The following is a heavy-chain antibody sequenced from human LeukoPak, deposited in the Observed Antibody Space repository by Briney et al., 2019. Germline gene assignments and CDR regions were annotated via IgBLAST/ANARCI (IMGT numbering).Heavy chain of an antibody. CDR1: DGSFSSYY. D-gene: IGHD2-15*01. CDR3: AREHCSDVSCHDNWFDP. J-gene: IGHJ5*02. CDR2: INHSGST. Sequence: SETLSLTCAVYDGSFSSYYWTWIRQSPGKGLEWIGEINHSGSTNFNPSLRSRVTISLDTSKNQFSLRLSSVTAADTAVYYCAREHCSDVSCHDNWFDPWGQGTLVIVSS. V-gene: IGHV4-34*01.